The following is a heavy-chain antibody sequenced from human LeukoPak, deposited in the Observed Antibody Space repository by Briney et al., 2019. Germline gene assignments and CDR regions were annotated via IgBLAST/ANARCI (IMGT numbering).Heavy chain of an antibody. CDR2: ISGSGGST. J-gene: IGHJ4*02. D-gene: IGHD6-13*01. Sequence: PGGSMRLSCAASGFTFSSYAMSWVRQAPGKGLEWVSAISGSGGSTYYADSVKGRFTISRDNSKNTLYLQMNSLRAEDTAVYYCAKAYSRSCQDVCSFDYWGQGTLVTVSS. CDR1: GFTFSSYA. V-gene: IGHV3-23*01. CDR3: AKAYSRSCQDVCSFDY.